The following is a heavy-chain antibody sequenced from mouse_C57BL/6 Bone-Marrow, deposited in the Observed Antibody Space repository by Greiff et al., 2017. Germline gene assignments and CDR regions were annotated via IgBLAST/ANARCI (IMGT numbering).Heavy chain of an antibody. Sequence: QVQLQQSGAELARPGASVKLSCKASGYTFTSYGISWVKQRTGQGLEWIGEIYPRSGNTYYNEKFKGKATLTADKSSSTAYMELRSLTSEDSAVYFCARERAYYSNQYAMDYWDRGTSVTVSS. D-gene: IGHD2-5*01. CDR3: ARERAYYSNQYAMDY. CDR1: GYTFTSYG. V-gene: IGHV1-81*01. CDR2: IYPRSGNT. J-gene: IGHJ4*01.